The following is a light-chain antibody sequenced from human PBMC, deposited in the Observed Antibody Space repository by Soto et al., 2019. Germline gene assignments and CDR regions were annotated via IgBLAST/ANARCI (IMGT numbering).Light chain of an antibody. CDR3: QQRSNWPGT. Sequence: EIVLTKSPVTLSLSPGESATLSCRASQNVRSYLAWYQQRPGQAPRLLIYDASTRATGIPARFSGSGSGTDFTLYISSLEPEDFAVYYCQQRSNWPGTLGGATKVDIK. CDR1: QNVRSY. V-gene: IGKV3-11*01. CDR2: DAS. J-gene: IGKJ4*01.